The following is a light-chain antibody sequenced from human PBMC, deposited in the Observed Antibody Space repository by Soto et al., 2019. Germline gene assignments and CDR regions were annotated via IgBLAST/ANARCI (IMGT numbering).Light chain of an antibody. CDR1: SGHSNYA. CDR3: QTWGTGIHRV. CDR2: VNSDGSH. V-gene: IGLV4-69*01. J-gene: IGLJ3*02. Sequence: QPVLTQSPSASASLGASVKLTCTLSSGHSNYAIAWHQQQPEKGPRYLMKVNSDGSHSKGDGIPDRFSGPSSGAERYLTISSLQSEDEADYYCQTWGTGIHRVFGGGTKLTVL.